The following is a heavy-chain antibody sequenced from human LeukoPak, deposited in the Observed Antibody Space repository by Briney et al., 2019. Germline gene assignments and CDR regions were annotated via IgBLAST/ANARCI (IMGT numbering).Heavy chain of an antibody. J-gene: IGHJ4*02. Sequence: GESLKISCKGSGYSFTSYWIGWVRQMPGKGLEWMGIIYPADSDTRYSPSFRGQVTISADKSISTAYLQWSSLKASDTAMYYCARHCSGGSCYSGSDYWGQGTLVTVSS. CDR1: GYSFTSYW. CDR2: IYPADSDT. V-gene: IGHV5-51*01. D-gene: IGHD2-15*01. CDR3: ARHCSGGSCYSGSDY.